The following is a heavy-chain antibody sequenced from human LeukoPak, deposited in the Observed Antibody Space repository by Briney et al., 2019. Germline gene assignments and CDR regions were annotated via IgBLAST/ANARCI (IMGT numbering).Heavy chain of an antibody. J-gene: IGHJ6*03. D-gene: IGHD3-3*01. V-gene: IGHV3-74*01. Sequence: PGGSLRLSCAASGFTFSSYWMHWVRQAPGKGLVWVSRINSDGSSTSYADSVKGRFTISRDNAKNTLYLQMNSLRAEDTAVYYCARDGVEYYDFWSGYYLFYYYMDVWGKGTTVTVS. CDR2: INSDGSST. CDR1: GFTFSSYW. CDR3: ARDGVEYYDFWSGYYLFYYYMDV.